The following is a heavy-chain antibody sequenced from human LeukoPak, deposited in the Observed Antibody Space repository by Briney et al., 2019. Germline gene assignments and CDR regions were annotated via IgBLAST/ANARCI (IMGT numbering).Heavy chain of an antibody. CDR2: IRRKTHSYAT. J-gene: IGHJ3*02. CDR1: GFTFSGSD. D-gene: IGHD1-26*01. Sequence: GGSLKLSCAASGFTFSGSDMHWVRQASGKGLEWVGHIRRKTHSYATGYAASVKGRFTISRDNAKNTLYLQMNSLRAEDTAVYYCARDPLMYSGSYEADAFDIWGQGTMVTVSS. V-gene: IGHV3-73*01. CDR3: ARDPLMYSGSYEADAFDI.